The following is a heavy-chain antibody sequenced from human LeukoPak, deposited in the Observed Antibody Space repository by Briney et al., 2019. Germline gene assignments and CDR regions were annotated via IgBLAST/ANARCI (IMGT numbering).Heavy chain of an antibody. CDR2: IYSGGST. CDR1: GFTVSSNY. V-gene: IGHV3-53*01. D-gene: IGHD4-17*01. CDR3: AGLLYGDHQGAFDI. Sequence: GGSLRLSCAASGFTVSSNYMSWVRQAPGKGLEWVSVIYSGGSTYYADSVKGRFTISRDNSKNTLYLQMNSLRAEDTAVYYCAGLLYGDHQGAFDIWGQGTMVTVSS. J-gene: IGHJ3*02.